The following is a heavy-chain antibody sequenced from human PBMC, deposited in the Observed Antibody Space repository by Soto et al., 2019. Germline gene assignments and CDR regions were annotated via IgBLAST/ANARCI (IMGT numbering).Heavy chain of an antibody. CDR3: ARLDYYYYLDV. V-gene: IGHV4-59*12. Sequence: QGQLQESGPGLVRPSETLSLTCTVSGASITSYYWSWIRQSSGKGLEWIGYIHYSGCTNYNPSLESRVTMSIDTSESQFSLRLRSVTAADTAVYYCARLDYYYYLDVWGKGTAVTVSS. CDR2: IHYSGCT. CDR1: GASITSYY. J-gene: IGHJ6*03.